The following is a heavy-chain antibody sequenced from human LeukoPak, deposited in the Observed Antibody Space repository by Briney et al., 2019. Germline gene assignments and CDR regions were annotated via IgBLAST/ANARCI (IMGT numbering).Heavy chain of an antibody. Sequence: GGSLRLSCAASGFTFSTYGIHWVRQAPGKGLEWVGLLSSGGINKHYADSVKGRFTISRDNSMNTLYLQMNSLGVEDTAVYYCARDHAGSGRAFDYWGQGTLVTVSS. CDR2: LSSGGINK. V-gene: IGHV3-30*03. CDR1: GFTFSTYG. D-gene: IGHD2-15*01. CDR3: ARDHAGSGRAFDY. J-gene: IGHJ4*02.